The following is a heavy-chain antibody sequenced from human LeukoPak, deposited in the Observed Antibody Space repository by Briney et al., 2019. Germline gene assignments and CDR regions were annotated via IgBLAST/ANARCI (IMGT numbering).Heavy chain of an antibody. Sequence: GASVKVSCKASGYTFTGYYMNWVRQAPGQGLEWMGRINTNTGNPTYAQGFTGRFVSSLDTSASTTYLQISGLKAEDTAVYYCATQGGGFCSTTSCYDYWGQGTQVSVSS. D-gene: IGHD2-2*01. V-gene: IGHV7-4-1*02. CDR3: ATQGGGFCSTTSCYDY. CDR2: INTNTGNP. CDR1: GYTFTGYY. J-gene: IGHJ4*02.